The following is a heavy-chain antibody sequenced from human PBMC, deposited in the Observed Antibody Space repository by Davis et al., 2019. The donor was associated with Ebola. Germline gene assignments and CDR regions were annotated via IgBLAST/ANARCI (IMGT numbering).Heavy chain of an antibody. V-gene: IGHV1-46*01. CDR3: ARDGSGQLGAQYYYYYGMDV. CDR1: GYTFTSYY. D-gene: IGHD6-6*01. Sequence: ASVKVSCKASGYTFTSYYMHWVRQAPGQGLEWMGIINPSGGITSYAQKFQGRVTMTRDTSISTAYMELSRLRSDDTAVYYCARDGSGQLGAQYYYYYGMDVWGQGTTVTVSS. CDR2: INPSGGIT. J-gene: IGHJ6*02.